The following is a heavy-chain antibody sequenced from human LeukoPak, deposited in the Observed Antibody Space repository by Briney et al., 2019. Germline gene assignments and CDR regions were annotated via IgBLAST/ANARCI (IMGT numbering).Heavy chain of an antibody. Sequence: SETLSLTCTVSGGSISSYYWSWIRQPPGKGLEWIGYIYYSGSTNYNPSLKSRVTISVDTSKNQFSLKLSSVTAADTAVYYCARLLIAVAVAFDYWGQGTLVTVSS. CDR2: IYYSGST. D-gene: IGHD6-19*01. CDR3: ARLLIAVAVAFDY. CDR1: GGSISSYY. V-gene: IGHV4-59*08. J-gene: IGHJ4*02.